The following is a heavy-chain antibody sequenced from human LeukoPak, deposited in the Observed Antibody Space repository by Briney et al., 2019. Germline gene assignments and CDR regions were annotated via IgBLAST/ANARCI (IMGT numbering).Heavy chain of an antibody. CDR3: ARDEYYDSSGYHLDI. Sequence: PSETLSLTCTVSGGSISSYYWSWIRQPPGKGLEWIGYIYYSGSTNYNPSLKSRVTISVDTSKNQFSLKLSSVTAADTAVYYCARDEYYDSSGYHLDIWGQGTMVTVSS. J-gene: IGHJ3*02. CDR2: IYYSGST. D-gene: IGHD3-22*01. V-gene: IGHV4-59*01. CDR1: GGSISSYY.